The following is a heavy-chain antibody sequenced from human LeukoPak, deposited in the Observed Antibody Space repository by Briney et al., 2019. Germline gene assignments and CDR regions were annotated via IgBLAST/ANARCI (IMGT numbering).Heavy chain of an antibody. J-gene: IGHJ6*02. D-gene: IGHD3-22*01. Sequence: ASVKVSCKASGYTFTGYYMHWVRQAPGQGLEWMGRINPNSGGTNYAQKFQGRVTMTRDTSISTAYMELSRLRSDDTAVYYCARLYYYDSSGYYSYYYGMDVWGQGTTVTVSS. CDR2: INPNSGGT. V-gene: IGHV1-2*06. CDR1: GYTFTGYY. CDR3: ARLYYYDSSGYYSYYYGMDV.